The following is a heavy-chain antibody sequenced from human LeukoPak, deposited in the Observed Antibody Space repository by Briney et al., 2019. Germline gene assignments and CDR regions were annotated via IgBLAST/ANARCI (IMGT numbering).Heavy chain of an antibody. J-gene: IGHJ4*02. V-gene: IGHV4-61*02. Sequence: SETLSLTCTVSGGSISSGSYYWSWIRQPAGKGLEWIGRIYTSGSTNYNPSLKSRVTMSVDTSKNQFSLKLSSVTAADTAVYYCARGGYSYDRGVNKFDYWGQGTLVTVSS. CDR2: IYTSGST. CDR3: ARGGYSYDRGVNKFDY. CDR1: GGSISSGSYY. D-gene: IGHD5-18*01.